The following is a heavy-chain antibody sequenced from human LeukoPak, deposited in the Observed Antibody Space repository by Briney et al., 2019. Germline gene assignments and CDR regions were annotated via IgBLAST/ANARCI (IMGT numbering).Heavy chain of an antibody. D-gene: IGHD2-15*01. Sequence: SGTLSVTCAGSGGSISGFHWSGIRPPAGRGLEWMGRISGSGRTDYDPSLKGRVTMSVDTSKNQFSLKLNSVTAADTAVYYCAKEGRSSTPGYWGQGTLVTVSS. CDR2: ISGSGRT. J-gene: IGHJ4*02. CDR3: AKEGRSSTPGY. V-gene: IGHV4-4*07. CDR1: GGSISGFH.